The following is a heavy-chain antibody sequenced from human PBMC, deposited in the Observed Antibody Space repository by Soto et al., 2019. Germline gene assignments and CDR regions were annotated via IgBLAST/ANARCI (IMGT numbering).Heavy chain of an antibody. CDR1: GFTFSNAW. J-gene: IGHJ6*02. D-gene: IGHD4-17*01. CDR2: IKSKTDGGTT. CDR3: TTVGFFVTRLVYCGMDV. V-gene: IGHV3-15*01. Sequence: PGGSLRLSCAASGFTFSNAWMSWVRQAPGKGLEWVGRIKSKTDGGTTDYAAPVKGRFTISRDDSKNTLYLQMNSLKTEDTAVYYCTTVGFFVTRLVYCGMDVWGQGTTVTVSS.